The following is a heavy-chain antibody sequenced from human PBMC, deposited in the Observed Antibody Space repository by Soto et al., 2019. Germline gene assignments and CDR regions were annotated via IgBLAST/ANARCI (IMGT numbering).Heavy chain of an antibody. Sequence: GSLRLSCAASGFTFSSYGMHWVRQAPGKGLEWVAIISYDGNDKYFADSVKGRFTISRDNSKNTLYLQLNSLRAEDTAVYYCAKDYSSTYYGLHYWGQGTLVTVSS. V-gene: IGHV3-30*18. CDR2: ISYDGNDK. J-gene: IGHJ4*02. CDR3: AKDYSSTYYGLHY. D-gene: IGHD6-13*01. CDR1: GFTFSSYG.